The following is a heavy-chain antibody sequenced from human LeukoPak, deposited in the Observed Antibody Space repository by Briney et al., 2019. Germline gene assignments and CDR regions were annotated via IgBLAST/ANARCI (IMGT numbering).Heavy chain of an antibody. Sequence: SETLSLTCTASDGSISIYYWSWIRQPPGKGLKWIGYVYSSGNTNYSPSLKGRAIISADTSKNQFSLKLTSVTAADTAVYYCVRDRELTYWGQGILVTVSS. V-gene: IGHV4-4*08. D-gene: IGHD3-10*01. CDR1: DGSISIYY. J-gene: IGHJ4*02. CDR3: VRDRELTY. CDR2: VYSSGNT.